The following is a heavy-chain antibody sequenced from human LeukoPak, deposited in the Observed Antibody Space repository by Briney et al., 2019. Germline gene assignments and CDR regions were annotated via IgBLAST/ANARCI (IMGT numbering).Heavy chain of an antibody. J-gene: IGHJ4*02. CDR3: AKDRSYGSGSYAFDY. V-gene: IGHV3-20*04. CDR2: INWNGRST. D-gene: IGHD3-10*01. Sequence: GGSLRLSCAASGFTFDDYAVSWVRHAPGKGLEWVSGINWNGRSTDYADSVKGRFTISRDNAENSLYLQMNSLRAEDTALYYCAKDRSYGSGSYAFDYWGQGTLVTVSS. CDR1: GFTFDDYA.